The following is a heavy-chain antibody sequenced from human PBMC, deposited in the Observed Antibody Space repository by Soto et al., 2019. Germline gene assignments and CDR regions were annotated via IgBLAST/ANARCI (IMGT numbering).Heavy chain of an antibody. J-gene: IGHJ6*03. Sequence: SETLSLTCAVYGGSFSGYYWSWIRQPPGKGLEWIGEINHSGSTNYNPSLKSRVTISVDTSKNPFSLKLSSVTAADTAVYYCARGFPGTTGTSHRGYYYYYYMDVWGKGTTVTVSS. D-gene: IGHD1-1*01. V-gene: IGHV4-34*01. CDR2: INHSGST. CDR1: GGSFSGYY. CDR3: ARGFPGTTGTSHRGYYYYYYMDV.